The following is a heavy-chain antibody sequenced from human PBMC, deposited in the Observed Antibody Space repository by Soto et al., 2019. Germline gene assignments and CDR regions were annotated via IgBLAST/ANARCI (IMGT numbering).Heavy chain of an antibody. V-gene: IGHV3-23*01. CDR1: GFTFSSFT. CDR3: AKDRVGSTWPYYFDY. D-gene: IGHD6-13*01. CDR2: IGASGDTT. Sequence: EVQLLESGGGLVQPGGSLRLSCAASGFTFSSFTMNWVRQAPGKGLEWVSGIGASGDTTYYADSVKGRFTISRDNSKNTMYGQMNSMRAEDTAIYYCAKDRVGSTWPYYFDYWGQGILVTVSS. J-gene: IGHJ4*02.